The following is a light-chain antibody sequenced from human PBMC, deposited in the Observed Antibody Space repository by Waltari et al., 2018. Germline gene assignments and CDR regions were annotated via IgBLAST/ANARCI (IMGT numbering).Light chain of an antibody. CDR3: MQALQTPPT. Sequence: DLVMTQSPLSLPVTPGEPAPISCRSSQSLLHSNGYNYLDWYLQKPGQSPQLLIYLGYNRASGVPDRFSGSGSGTGFTLKISRVEAEDVGVYYCMQALQTPPTFGQGTRLEIK. CDR1: QSLLHSNGYNY. CDR2: LGY. V-gene: IGKV2-28*01. J-gene: IGKJ5*01.